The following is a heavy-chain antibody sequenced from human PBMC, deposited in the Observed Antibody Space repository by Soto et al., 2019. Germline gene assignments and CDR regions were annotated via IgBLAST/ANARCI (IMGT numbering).Heavy chain of an antibody. J-gene: IGHJ4*02. CDR2: IHPDRGGT. D-gene: IGHD3-10*01. Sequence: QVQLVQSGAEVKKPGASVRVSCKASGYTFTGYYLHWVRQAPGQGPEYMGWIHPDRGGTDYAPRFQGRVTMTRDTSIRTAFMELSSLKLDDTAVYYCARDQWFGESSSGAIDYWGQGTLVTASS. CDR3: ARDQWFGESSSGAIDY. V-gene: IGHV1-2*02. CDR1: GYTFTGYY.